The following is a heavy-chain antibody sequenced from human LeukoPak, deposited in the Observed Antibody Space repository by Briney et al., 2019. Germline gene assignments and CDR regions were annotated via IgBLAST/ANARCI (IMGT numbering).Heavy chain of an antibody. Sequence: ASVKVSCKASGGTFSRYAIGWVRQAPGQGLEWMGRIIPIFGTANYAQKFQGRVTITTDESTSTAYMGLSSLRSEDTAVYYCARDGIQLWFPDYWGQGTLVTVSS. CDR2: IIPIFGTA. CDR1: GGTFSRYA. D-gene: IGHD5-18*01. CDR3: ARDGIQLWFPDY. V-gene: IGHV1-69*05. J-gene: IGHJ4*02.